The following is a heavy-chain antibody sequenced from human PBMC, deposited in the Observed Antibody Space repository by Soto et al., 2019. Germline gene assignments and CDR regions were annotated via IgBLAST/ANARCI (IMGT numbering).Heavy chain of an antibody. J-gene: IGHJ6*02. V-gene: IGHV1-2*02. Sequence: SVKVSCKASGYIFTGYHIHWVRQAPVRGLEWMGWINPNSGDTEYAQNFQGRVTMTRDTSFNLVYMEMSGLMSDDTAVYYCARDARGTRGFDEMDIWGQGTTVTV. CDR2: INPNSGDT. CDR3: ARDARGTRGFDEMDI. CDR1: GYIFTGYH. D-gene: IGHD3-9*01.